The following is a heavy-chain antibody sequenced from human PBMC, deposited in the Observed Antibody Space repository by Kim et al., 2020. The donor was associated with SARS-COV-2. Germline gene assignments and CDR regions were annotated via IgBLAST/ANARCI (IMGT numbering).Heavy chain of an antibody. D-gene: IGHD4-4*01. J-gene: IGHJ5*02. CDR1: GYTFTSYY. Sequence: ASVKVSCKASGYTFTSYYMHWLRQAPGQGLEWMGIINPSGGSTIYAQKFQGRVTMTRDTSTSTVYMELSSLRSEDTAVYYCARDPHSNYDWFDPWGQGTLVTVSS. V-gene: IGHV1-46*01. CDR3: ARDPHSNYDWFDP. CDR2: INPSGGST.